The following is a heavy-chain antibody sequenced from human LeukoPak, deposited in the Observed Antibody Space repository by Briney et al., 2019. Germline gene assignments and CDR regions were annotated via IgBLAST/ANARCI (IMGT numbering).Heavy chain of an antibody. CDR1: GYTCTGYY. CDR3: AREDCSGGSCYSALDY. D-gene: IGHD2-15*01. CDR2: INPNSGGT. V-gene: IGHV1-2*04. J-gene: IGHJ4*02. Sequence: ASVKVSCKASGYTCTGYYMHWVRQAPGQGLEWMGWINPNSGGTNYAQKFQGWVTMTRDTSISTAYMELSRLRSDDTAVYYCAREDCSGGSCYSALDYWGQGTLVTVSS.